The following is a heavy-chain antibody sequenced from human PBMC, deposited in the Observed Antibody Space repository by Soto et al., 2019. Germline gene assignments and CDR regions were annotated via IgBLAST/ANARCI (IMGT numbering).Heavy chain of an antibody. D-gene: IGHD2-15*01. J-gene: IGHJ4*02. V-gene: IGHV1-46*01. CDR2: INPNGGST. Sequence: QVQLVQSGAEVKRPGASVKVSCKASGYTFTTYYMHWVRQAPGQGLEWLGIINPNGGSTTYAQKFRGRVTMNRDTSTRTVYLELRSLRSEDTAVYYCARAGYCSGGTCFHGNCDYWGQGTLVTVSA. CDR1: GYTFTTYY. CDR3: ARAGYCSGGTCFHGNCDY.